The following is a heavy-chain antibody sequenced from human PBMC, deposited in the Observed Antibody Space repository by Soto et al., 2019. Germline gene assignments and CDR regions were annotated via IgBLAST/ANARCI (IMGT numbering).Heavy chain of an antibody. CDR3: ARARDYICGSYRYALFYLDY. D-gene: IGHD3-16*02. Sequence: EVQLVESGGGLVQPGGSLRLSCAASGFTFSSYAMHWVRQAPGKGLEYVSAISSNGGSTYYANSVKGRFTISRDNSKNTLYLQMGSRRAEDMAVYYCARARDYICGSYRYALFYLDYWCQVTLVTVSS. V-gene: IGHV3-64*01. CDR1: GFTFSSYA. CDR2: ISSNGGST. J-gene: IGHJ4*02.